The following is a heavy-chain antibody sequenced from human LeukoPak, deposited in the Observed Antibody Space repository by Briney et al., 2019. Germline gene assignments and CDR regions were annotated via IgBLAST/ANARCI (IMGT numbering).Heavy chain of an antibody. J-gene: IGHJ4*02. CDR3: ARNMVGKTDFDY. V-gene: IGHV3-30*02. Sequence: GGSLRLSCAASGFTFSSYGMHWVRQAPGKGLEWVAFIRYDGSNKYYADSVKGRFTISRDNSKNTLYLQMNSLRSEDTAVYYCARNMVGKTDFDYWGQGTLLTVSS. CDR1: GFTFSSYG. D-gene: IGHD3-10*01. CDR2: IRYDGSNK.